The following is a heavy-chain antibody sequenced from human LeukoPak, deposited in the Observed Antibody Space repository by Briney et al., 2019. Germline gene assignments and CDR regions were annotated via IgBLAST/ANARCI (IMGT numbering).Heavy chain of an antibody. CDR3: ATAVIVAVFGDAFDI. J-gene: IGHJ3*02. D-gene: IGHD6-13*01. V-gene: IGHV1-2*02. Sequence: GASVKVSCKASGYTFTGYFMRWVRQAPGQGLEWMGWINPNSGGTNYAQKFQGRVTMTRDTSISTAYMELRRLRYDDTAVYYCATAVIVAVFGDAFDIWGQGTLVTVSS. CDR1: GYTFTGYF. CDR2: INPNSGGT.